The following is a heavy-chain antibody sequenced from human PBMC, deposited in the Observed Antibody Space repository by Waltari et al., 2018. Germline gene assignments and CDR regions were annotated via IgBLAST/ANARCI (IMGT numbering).Heavy chain of an antibody. V-gene: IGHV4-34*01. CDR3: ARGPMLDYGADSGHYYYGLDV. CDR2: TSNGGST. D-gene: IGHD4-17*01. CDR1: GESLSYYY. Sequence: QVQLQQWGAGLLKPSETLSLTCAVYGESLSYYYWPWIRPPPGEGLEGIGETSNGGSTNYNPSLKSRVTISVDTSKKQFSLKLSSVTAADTAVYYCARGPMLDYGADSGHYYYGLDVWGQGTTVTVSS. J-gene: IGHJ6*02.